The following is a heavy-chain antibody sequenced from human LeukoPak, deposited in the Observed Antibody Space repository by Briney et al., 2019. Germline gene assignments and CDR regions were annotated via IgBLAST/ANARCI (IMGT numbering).Heavy chain of an antibody. CDR3: ARDKGGWYVDYCYGMDV. CDR1: GFTFSSYS. D-gene: IGHD6-19*01. Sequence: GGSLRLSCAASGFTFSSYSMNWVRQAPGKGLEWVSSISSSSSYIYYADSVKGRFTISRDNAKNSLYLQMNSLRAEDTAVYYCARDKGGWYVDYCYGMDVWGKGTTVTVSS. J-gene: IGHJ6*04. CDR2: ISSSSSYI. V-gene: IGHV3-21*01.